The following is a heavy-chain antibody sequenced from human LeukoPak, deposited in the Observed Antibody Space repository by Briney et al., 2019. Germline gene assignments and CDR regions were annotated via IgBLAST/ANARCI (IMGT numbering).Heavy chain of an antibody. CDR1: GLTFNTYG. J-gene: IGHJ4*02. Sequence: GGSLRLSCAASGLTFNTYGMSWVRQAPGKGLEWVSGISGSGGATYYADSVKGRFTVSRDDPHNTLYLQMNSVRAEDTAVYFCARGGVDHYGSGTYYLMYYFDHWGQGALVTVSS. V-gene: IGHV3-23*01. CDR2: ISGSGGAT. CDR3: ARGGVDHYGSGTYYLMYYFDH. D-gene: IGHD3-10*01.